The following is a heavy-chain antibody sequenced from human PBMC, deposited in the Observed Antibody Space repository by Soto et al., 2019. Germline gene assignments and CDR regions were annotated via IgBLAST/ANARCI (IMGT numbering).Heavy chain of an antibody. J-gene: IGHJ5*02. V-gene: IGHV4-34*01. CDR1: GGSFSGYY. CDR3: ARGPWRGTIFGVGPGNWFDP. D-gene: IGHD3-3*01. Sequence: SETLSLTCAVYGGSFSGYYWSWIRQPPGKGLEWIGEINHSGSTNYNPSLKSRVTISVDTSKNQFSLKLSSVTAADTAVYYCARGPWRGTIFGVGPGNWFDPWGQGTLVTVSS. CDR2: INHSGST.